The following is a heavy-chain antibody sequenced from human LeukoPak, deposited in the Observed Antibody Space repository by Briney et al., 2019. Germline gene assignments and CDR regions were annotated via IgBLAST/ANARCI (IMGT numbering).Heavy chain of an antibody. CDR2: ISGSGDDT. CDR3: AKDPLNTLMVSPTFDY. Sequence: GGSLRLSCVVSGFPFSSYAMSRVRQAPGKGLEWVSGISGSGDDTYYAASVKGRFTVSRDTSKNTLYLQMNSLRAEDTAVYYCAKDPLNTLMVSPTFDYWGQGTLVTVSS. V-gene: IGHV3-23*01. CDR1: GFPFSSYA. D-gene: IGHD5-18*01. J-gene: IGHJ4*02.